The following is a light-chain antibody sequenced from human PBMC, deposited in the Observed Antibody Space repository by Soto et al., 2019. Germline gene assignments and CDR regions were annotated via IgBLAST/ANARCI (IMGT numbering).Light chain of an antibody. V-gene: IGLV2-11*01. CDR1: SRDVAVYGY. J-gene: IGLJ1*01. CDR3: SSYAGSYTWI. CDR2: DVT. Sequence: QSALTQPRSVSGSPGQSVTVSCTGTSRDVAVYGYVSWFQQHPGKAPQLLIYDVTKRPSGVPDRFSGSKSGNTAALTISGLQAEDEAEYFCSSYAGSYTWIFGSGTKVTVL.